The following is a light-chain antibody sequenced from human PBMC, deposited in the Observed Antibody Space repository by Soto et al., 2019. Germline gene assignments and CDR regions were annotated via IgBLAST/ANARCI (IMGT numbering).Light chain of an antibody. CDR1: SSDVGGYNY. CDR2: EVS. V-gene: IGLV2-14*01. CDR3: SSYTSSSTLYV. Sequence: QSALTQPASVSGSPGQSITISCTGTSSDVGGYNYVSWYQQHPGKAPKLMIYEVSNRPSGVSNRFSGSKSGNTAPLTISGLQAEDEADYYCSSYTSSSTLYVFGTGTNVTVL. J-gene: IGLJ1*01.